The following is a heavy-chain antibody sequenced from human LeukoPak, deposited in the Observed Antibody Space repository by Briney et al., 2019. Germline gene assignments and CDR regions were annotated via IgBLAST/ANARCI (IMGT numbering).Heavy chain of an antibody. D-gene: IGHD2-2*01. CDR1: GYTFTGHY. J-gene: IGHJ4*02. Sequence: GAPVKVSYTASGYTFTGHYMYWVRQAPGQGLEWMGWINPNSGDTNYAQKFQGRVTMTRDTSISTAYMDLNKLTSDDTAVYYCARRLPTSQDLDFWGQGTLVTVSS. V-gene: IGHV1-2*02. CDR3: ARRLPTSQDLDF. CDR2: INPNSGDT.